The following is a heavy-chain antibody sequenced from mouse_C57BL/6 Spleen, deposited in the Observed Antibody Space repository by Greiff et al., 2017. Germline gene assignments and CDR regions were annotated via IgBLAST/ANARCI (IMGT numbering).Heavy chain of an antibody. Sequence: EVQVVESGPGLAKPSQSLSLTCSVTGYSITSGYYWNWIRQFPGNKLEWMGYISYDGSNNYNPSLKNRISITRDTSKNQFFLKLNSVTTEDTATYYCAREGSNWDVWFAYWGQGALVTVSA. CDR2: ISYDGSN. CDR1: GYSITSGYY. CDR3: AREGSNWDVWFAY. J-gene: IGHJ3*01. V-gene: IGHV3-6*01. D-gene: IGHD4-1*01.